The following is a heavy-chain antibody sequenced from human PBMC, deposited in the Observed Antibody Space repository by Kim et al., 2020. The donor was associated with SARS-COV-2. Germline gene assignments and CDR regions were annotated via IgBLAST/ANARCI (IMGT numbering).Heavy chain of an antibody. CDR3: AVEGTTLFEKDYYYYL. CDR2: ISGNGGST. CDR1: GFTFNNYA. V-gene: IGHV3-23*01. J-gene: IGHJ6*03. D-gene: IGHD1-1*01. Sequence: GGSLRLSCAASGFTFNNYAMRWVRQAPGKGLEWVSGISGNGGSTDYADSVKGRFTISRDNSKNSLYLQMNSLRAEDTAVYYCAVEGTTLFEKDYYYYL.